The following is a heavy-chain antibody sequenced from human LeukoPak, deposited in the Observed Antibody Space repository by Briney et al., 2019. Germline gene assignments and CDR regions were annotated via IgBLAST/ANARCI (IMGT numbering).Heavy chain of an antibody. CDR3: ARGLDYGDYSAFDI. D-gene: IGHD4-17*01. V-gene: IGHV3-33*01. J-gene: IGHJ3*02. CDR1: GXTXSXXX. Sequence: GXXLXXXXXAXGXTXSXXXXXXVRQAPGKXXEXXAVIWYGGSNKYYADSVKGRFTISRDNSKNTLYLQMNSLRAEDTAVYYCARGLDYGDYSAFDIWGQGTMVTVSS. CDR2: IWYGGSNK.